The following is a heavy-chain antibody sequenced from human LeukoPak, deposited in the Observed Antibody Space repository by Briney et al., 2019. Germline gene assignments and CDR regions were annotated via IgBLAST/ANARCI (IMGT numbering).Heavy chain of an antibody. Sequence: PSETLSLTCAVSGGSISSNNWWSWVRQPPGKGLEWIGEIYHSGSTNYNPSLKSRVTISVDKSKNQFSLKLSSVTAADTAVYYCARDRSYGSGSYYVYWGQGTLVTASS. V-gene: IGHV4-4*02. CDR2: IYHSGST. D-gene: IGHD3-10*01. CDR1: GGSISSNNW. CDR3: ARDRSYGSGSYYVY. J-gene: IGHJ4*02.